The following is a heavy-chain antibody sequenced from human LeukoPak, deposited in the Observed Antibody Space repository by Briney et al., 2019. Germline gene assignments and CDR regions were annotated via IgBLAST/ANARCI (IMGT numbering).Heavy chain of an antibody. CDR2: ISPDGNRK. J-gene: IGHJ4*02. Sequence: GRSLRLSCAASGFTFSSYAFHWVRQVPGKGLEWLAVISPDGNRKYYADSVRGRFTISRDNSKDTVYLQMNSLRPDDTAVFYCAGDHYYQNYFDSWGQGALVTVSS. V-gene: IGHV3-30-3*01. CDR3: AGDHYYQNYFDS. CDR1: GFTFSSYA. D-gene: IGHD3-10*01.